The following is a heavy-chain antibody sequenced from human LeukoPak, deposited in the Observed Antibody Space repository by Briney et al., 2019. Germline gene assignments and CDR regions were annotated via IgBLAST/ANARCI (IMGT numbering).Heavy chain of an antibody. V-gene: IGHV1-2*02. J-gene: IGHJ5*02. CDR3: ARVKLAAVWFDP. Sequence: ASVKASCKASGYTFTGYYMHWVRQAPGQGLEWMGWINPNSGGTNYAQKFQGRVTMTRDTSISTAYMELSRLRSDDTAVYYCARVKLAAVWFDPWGQGTLVTVSS. CDR1: GYTFTGYY. D-gene: IGHD6-25*01. CDR2: INPNSGGT.